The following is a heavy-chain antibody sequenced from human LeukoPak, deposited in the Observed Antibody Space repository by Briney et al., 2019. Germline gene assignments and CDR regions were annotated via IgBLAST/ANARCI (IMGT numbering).Heavy chain of an antibody. CDR1: GYTFTSYY. D-gene: IGHD6-19*01. Sequence: ASVKVSCKASGYTFTSYYMHWVRQAPGQGLEWMGIINPSGGSTSYAQKFQGSVTMTRDTSTSTVYMELSSLRSEDTAVYYCARTPAGRLAKLRTHWYDPWGQGTLVTVSS. CDR3: ARTPAGRLAKLRTHWYDP. V-gene: IGHV1-46*01. CDR2: INPSGGST. J-gene: IGHJ5*02.